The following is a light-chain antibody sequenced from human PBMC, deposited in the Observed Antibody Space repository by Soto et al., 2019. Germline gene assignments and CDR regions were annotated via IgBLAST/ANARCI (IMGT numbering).Light chain of an antibody. CDR3: QQYKSWPPLT. CDR1: QSISDN. J-gene: IGKJ4*01. V-gene: IGKV3-15*01. Sequence: DIVMTQSPAILSVSLGERATLSCLASQSISDNLAGYQQRSGRAPRLLIYGASTRATGVPARFSGSGSGTEFTLTISSLQSDDFAIYYCQQYKSWPPLTFGGGTKVE. CDR2: GAS.